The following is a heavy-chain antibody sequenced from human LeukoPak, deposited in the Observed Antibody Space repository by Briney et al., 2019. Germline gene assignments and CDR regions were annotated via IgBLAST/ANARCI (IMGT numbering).Heavy chain of an antibody. CDR1: GYTFTGYY. CDR2: INPNSGGT. J-gene: IGHJ5*02. Sequence: ASVKVSCKASGYTFTGYYMHWVRQAPGQGLEWMGWINPNSGGTNYAQKFQGRVTMTRDTSISTAYMELSRLRSDDTAVHYCARGSSGYWDNWFDPWGQGTLVTVSS. D-gene: IGHD3-22*01. V-gene: IGHV1-2*02. CDR3: ARGSSGYWDNWFDP.